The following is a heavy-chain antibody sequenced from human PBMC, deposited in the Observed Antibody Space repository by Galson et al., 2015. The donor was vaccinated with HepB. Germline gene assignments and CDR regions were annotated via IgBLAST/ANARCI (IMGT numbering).Heavy chain of an antibody. D-gene: IGHD4-17*01. CDR2: ISYDGSNK. CDR1: GFTFSSYA. Sequence: SLRLSCAASGFTFSSYAMHWVRQAPGKGLEWVAVISYDGSNKYYADSVKGRFTISRDNSKNTLYLQMNSLRAKDTAVYYCARDPLTTVTYAYYYYYGMDVWGQGTTVTVSS. J-gene: IGHJ6*02. CDR3: ARDPLTTVTYAYYYYYGMDV. V-gene: IGHV3-30-3*01.